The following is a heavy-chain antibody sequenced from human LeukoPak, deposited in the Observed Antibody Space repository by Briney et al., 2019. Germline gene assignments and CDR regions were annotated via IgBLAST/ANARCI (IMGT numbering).Heavy chain of an antibody. D-gene: IGHD5-18*01. V-gene: IGHV3-7*01. J-gene: IGHJ4*02. Sequence: GGSLRLSCAASGFTFSSYWMSWVRQAPGKGLEWVANIKQDGSEKYYVDSVKGRFTISRDNAKNSLYLQMNSMRAEDTAVYYCARVATGGYRYGYNSKPSYYFDYWGQGTLVTVSS. CDR2: IKQDGSEK. CDR1: GFTFSSYW. CDR3: ARVATGGYRYGYNSKPSYYFDY.